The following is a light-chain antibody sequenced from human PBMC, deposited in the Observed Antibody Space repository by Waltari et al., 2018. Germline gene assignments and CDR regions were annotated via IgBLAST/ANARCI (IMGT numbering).Light chain of an antibody. Sequence: QSALTQPPSASGSPGQSVTISCTGTSSDLGAYNYFSWYQQHPGKAPQLLMYEVSKRPSGVPDRFSGSKSGNTASLTVSGLQAEDEADYYCSSYAGSNNFDVFGTGTKVTVL. V-gene: IGLV2-8*01. CDR3: SSYAGSNNFDV. J-gene: IGLJ1*01. CDR2: EVS. CDR1: SSDLGAYNY.